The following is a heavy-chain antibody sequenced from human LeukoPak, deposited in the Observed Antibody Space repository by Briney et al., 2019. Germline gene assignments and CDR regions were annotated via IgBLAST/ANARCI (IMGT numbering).Heavy chain of an antibody. CDR2: IYPGDSDT. J-gene: IGHJ1*01. V-gene: IGHV5-51*01. CDR3: ASTYSSSWYSAEYFQH. Sequence: GESLKISCKGSGYSFTSYWIGWVRQMPGKGLEWKGIIYPGDSDTRYSPSFQGQVTISADKSISTAYLQWSSLKASDTAMYYCASTYSSSWYSAEYFQHWGQGTLVTVSS. CDR1: GYSFTSYW. D-gene: IGHD6-13*01.